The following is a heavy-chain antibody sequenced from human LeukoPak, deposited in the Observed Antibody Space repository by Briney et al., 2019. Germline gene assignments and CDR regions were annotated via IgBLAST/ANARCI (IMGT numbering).Heavy chain of an antibody. Sequence: GGSLRLSCAASGFTFSSYGMSWVRQAPGKGLEWVSAIGGRDGSTYYADSVKGRFTISRDNSKNALYVQMNSLQTEDTAVYYCATDFYDSTWGQGTLVTVSS. CDR2: IGGRDGST. CDR1: GFTFSSYG. V-gene: IGHV3-23*01. D-gene: IGHD3-22*01. J-gene: IGHJ5*02. CDR3: ATDFYDST.